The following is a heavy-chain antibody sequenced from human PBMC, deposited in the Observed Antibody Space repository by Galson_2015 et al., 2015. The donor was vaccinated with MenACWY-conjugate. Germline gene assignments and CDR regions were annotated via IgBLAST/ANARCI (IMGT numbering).Heavy chain of an antibody. CDR1: GFVFSDYC. D-gene: IGHD2-15*01. Sequence: SLRLSCAASGFVFSDYCMHWVRQAPGKGLECVSRICAGGISIMYGDSVRGRLTISRDDAENTLYLQMDGLRADDTAVYFCVRGSIGWRGMDIWGQGTTVTVSS. CDR3: VRGSIGWRGMDI. J-gene: IGHJ6*02. CDR2: ICAGGISI. V-gene: IGHV3-74*03.